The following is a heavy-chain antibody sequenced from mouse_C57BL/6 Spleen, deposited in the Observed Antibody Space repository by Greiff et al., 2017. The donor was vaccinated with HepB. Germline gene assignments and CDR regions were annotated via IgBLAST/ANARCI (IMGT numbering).Heavy chain of an antibody. CDR3: ALYDYDPAWFAY. J-gene: IGHJ3*01. V-gene: IGHV2-5*01. Sequence: VQLQESGPGLVQPSQSLSITCTVSGFSLTSYGVHWVRQSPGKGLEWLGVIWRGGSTDYNAAFMSRLSITKDNSKSQVFFKMNSLQADDTAIYSCALYDYDPAWFAYWGQGTLVTVSA. D-gene: IGHD2-4*01. CDR2: IWRGGST. CDR1: GFSLTSYG.